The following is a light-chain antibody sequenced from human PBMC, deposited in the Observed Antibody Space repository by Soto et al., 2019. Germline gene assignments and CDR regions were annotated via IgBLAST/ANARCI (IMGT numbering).Light chain of an antibody. J-gene: IGLJ1*01. Sequence: QSALTQPASVSGSPGQSITISCTGTSSDVGGYNYVSWYQQHPGKAPKLMIYDVSNRPSGVSNRFSGSKSRNTASLTISGLQAEDEADYYCSSYTSSSTPDVFGTGTKVTVL. CDR1: SSDVGGYNY. CDR2: DVS. CDR3: SSYTSSSTPDV. V-gene: IGLV2-14*01.